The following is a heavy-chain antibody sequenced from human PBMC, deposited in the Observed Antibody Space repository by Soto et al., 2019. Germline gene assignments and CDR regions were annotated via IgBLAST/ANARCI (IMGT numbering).Heavy chain of an antibody. CDR3: ATESGSTYGYFDH. CDR1: GDSIIGIYH. J-gene: IGHJ4*02. D-gene: IGHD5-18*01. CDR2: ISNSGST. V-gene: IGHV4-30-4*08. Sequence: SETLSLTCAVSGDSIIGIYHWAWIRQSPGKGLEWIGYISNSGSTGYNPSLKTRLSMSVDRSKNQFTLRLTSVTAADTAVYFCATESGSTYGYFDHWGQGTQVTVSS.